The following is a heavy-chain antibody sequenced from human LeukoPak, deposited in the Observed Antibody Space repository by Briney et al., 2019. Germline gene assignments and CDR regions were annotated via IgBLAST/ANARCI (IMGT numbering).Heavy chain of an antibody. J-gene: IGHJ4*02. CDR1: GFTFDDYA. Sequence: GGSLRLSCAASGFTFDDYAMHWVRQAPGKGLEWVSLISGDGGSTYYADSVKGRFTISRDNSKNSLYLQMNSLRTEDTALYYCAQGKWSVDYWGQGTLVTVSS. CDR2: ISGDGGST. D-gene: IGHD2-8*01. CDR3: AQGKWSVDY. V-gene: IGHV3-43*02.